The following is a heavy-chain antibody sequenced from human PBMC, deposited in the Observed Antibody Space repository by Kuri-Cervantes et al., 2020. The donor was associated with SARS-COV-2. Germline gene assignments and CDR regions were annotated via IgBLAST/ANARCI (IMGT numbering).Heavy chain of an antibody. CDR3: ARGDRNYSSSWYGDAFDI. Sequence: ASVKVSCKASRYTFTSYDINWVRQATGQGLEWMGWMNPNSGNTGYAQKFQGRVTITRNTSISTAYMELSSLRSEDTAVYYCARGDRNYSSSWYGDAFDIWGQGTMVTVSS. D-gene: IGHD6-13*01. V-gene: IGHV1-8*03. CDR1: RYTFTSYD. CDR2: MNPNSGNT. J-gene: IGHJ3*02.